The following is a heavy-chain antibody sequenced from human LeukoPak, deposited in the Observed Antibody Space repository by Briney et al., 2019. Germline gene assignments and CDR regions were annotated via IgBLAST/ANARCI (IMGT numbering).Heavy chain of an antibody. Sequence: PGGSLRLSCAASGFTFSSYWMSWVRQAPGKGLEWVSGIGGSGRSTYYADSVKGRFTISRDNSRNTLYLQINSLRAEDTAVYYCAKTYYFETSGHHYYFDYWGQGTLVTVSS. D-gene: IGHD3-22*01. J-gene: IGHJ4*02. CDR3: AKTYYFETSGHHYYFDY. CDR2: IGGSGRST. V-gene: IGHV3-23*01. CDR1: GFTFSSYW.